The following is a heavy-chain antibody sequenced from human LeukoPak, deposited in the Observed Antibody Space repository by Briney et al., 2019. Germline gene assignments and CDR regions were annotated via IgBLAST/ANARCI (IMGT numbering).Heavy chain of an antibody. CDR3: ARDPYSNNYYYYGMDV. Sequence: GGSLRLSCAASGFTFSSYAMSWVRQAPGKGLEWVSAISGSGGSTYYADSVKGRFTISRDNSKNTLYLQMNSLRAEDTAVYYCARDPYSNNYYYYGMDVWGQGTTVTVSS. CDR1: GFTFSSYA. J-gene: IGHJ6*02. V-gene: IGHV3-23*01. D-gene: IGHD4-11*01. CDR2: ISGSGGST.